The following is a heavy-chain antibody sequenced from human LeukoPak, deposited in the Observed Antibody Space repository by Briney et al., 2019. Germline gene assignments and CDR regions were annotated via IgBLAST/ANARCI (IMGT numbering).Heavy chain of an antibody. CDR1: GFTFSSYW. V-gene: IGHV3-7*01. J-gene: IGHJ3*02. D-gene: IGHD4-17*01. CDR3: AKDILYYGDLEAFDI. CDR2: IKQDGSEK. Sequence: PGGSLRLSCAASGFTFSSYWMSWVRQAPGKGLEWVANIKQDGSEKYYADSVKGRFTISRDNSKNTLYLQMNSLRAEDTAVYYCAKDILYYGDLEAFDIWGQGTMVTVSS.